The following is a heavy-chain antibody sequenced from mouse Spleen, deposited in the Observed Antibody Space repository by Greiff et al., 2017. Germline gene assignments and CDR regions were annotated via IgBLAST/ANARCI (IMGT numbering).Heavy chain of an antibody. CDR2: ISSGGGNT. V-gene: IGHV5-9*04. CDR1: GFTFSSYT. J-gene: IGHJ2*01. Sequence: EVQRVESGGGLVKPGGSLKLSCAASGFTFSSYTMSWVRQTPAKRLEWVATISSGGGNTYYPDSVKGRFTISRDNARNTLYLQMSSLRSEDTAMYYCARLYYTKESYFDYWGQGTTLTVSS. D-gene: IGHD2-1*01. CDR3: ARLYYTKESYFDY.